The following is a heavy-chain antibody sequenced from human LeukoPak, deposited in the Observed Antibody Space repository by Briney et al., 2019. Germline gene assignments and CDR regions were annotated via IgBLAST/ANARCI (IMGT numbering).Heavy chain of an antibody. J-gene: IGHJ5*02. CDR3: AKDQGARYFGSGSNWFDP. V-gene: IGHV3-74*01. CDR1: GFPFSNYW. Sequence: GGSLRLSCAASGFPFSNYWMHWVRQAPGKGLVWVSHITNDGSGTSYADSVKGRFTISRDSAKYTLYLQMNSLRVEDTAVYYCAKDQGARYFGSGSNWFDPWGQGTLVTVSS. CDR2: ITNDGSGT. D-gene: IGHD3-10*01.